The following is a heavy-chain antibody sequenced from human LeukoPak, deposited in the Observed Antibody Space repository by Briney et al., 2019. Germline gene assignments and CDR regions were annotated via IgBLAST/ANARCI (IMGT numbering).Heavy chain of an antibody. CDR2: IYYGGST. CDR3: ARRSHCTGDSCYPV. Sequence: MASETLSLTCTVSGGSISSTSYYWGWIRQPPGKGLEWIGSIYYGGSTYYNPSLKSRVTISQDTSKNQFSLKVNTVTAADTAVYHCARRSHCTGDSCYPVWGQGTTVTVSS. V-gene: IGHV4-39*01. D-gene: IGHD2-15*01. J-gene: IGHJ6*02. CDR1: GGSISSTSYY.